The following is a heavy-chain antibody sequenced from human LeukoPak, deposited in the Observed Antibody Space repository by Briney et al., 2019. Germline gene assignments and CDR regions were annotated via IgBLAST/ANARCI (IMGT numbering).Heavy chain of an antibody. D-gene: IGHD2-2*01. V-gene: IGHV3-43D*04. CDR1: GFTFDDYA. CDR2: ISWDGGST. J-gene: IGHJ4*02. CDR3: AKDHCSNTSCYADY. Sequence: PGGSLRLSCAASGFTFDDYAMHWVRQAPGKGLEWVSLISWDGGSTYYADSVKARFTISRDNSKNSLYLQMNSLRAEDTALYYCAKDHCSNTSCYADYWGQGTLVTVSS.